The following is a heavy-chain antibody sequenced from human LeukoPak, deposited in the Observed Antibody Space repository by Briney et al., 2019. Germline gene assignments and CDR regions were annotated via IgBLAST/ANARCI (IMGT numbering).Heavy chain of an antibody. D-gene: IGHD1-26*01. Sequence: PSETLSLTCTVSGDSISNHYWSWIRQPAGKGLVWIGYIFYSGNTHYNPSLKSRVTMSVDTSKNQFSLRLSSVTPADTAVYYCARDRGEGIVGTFDYRGQGTLVTVSS. CDR3: ARDRGEGIVGTFDY. CDR2: IFYSGNT. J-gene: IGHJ4*02. V-gene: IGHV4-59*11. CDR1: GDSISNHY.